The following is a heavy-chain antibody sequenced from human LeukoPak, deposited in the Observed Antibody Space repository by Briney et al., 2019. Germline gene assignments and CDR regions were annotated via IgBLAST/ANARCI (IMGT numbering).Heavy chain of an antibody. Sequence: GGSLRLSCAASGFIFRSYAMHWVRQAPGKGLEHVSTINTNGDDTYYADSVKGRFTISRDNSKRTLYLQMSSLRAEDTAVYYCVKDLRGGGYYTSFDYWGQGTLVTVSS. CDR3: VKDLRGGGYYTSFDY. D-gene: IGHD3-10*01. CDR1: GFIFRSYA. CDR2: INTNGDDT. J-gene: IGHJ4*02. V-gene: IGHV3-64D*09.